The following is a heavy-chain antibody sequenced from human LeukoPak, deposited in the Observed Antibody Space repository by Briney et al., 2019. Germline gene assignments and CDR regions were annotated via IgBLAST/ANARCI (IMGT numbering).Heavy chain of an antibody. D-gene: IGHD1-14*01. CDR2: IGGSGSNT. V-gene: IGHV3-23*01. CDR1: GFTFSSYA. CDR3: ANYRS. J-gene: IGHJ4*02. Sequence: GGSLRLSCAGSGFTFSSYAMSWVRQAPGKGLEWVSGIGGSGSNTHYADSVKGRFTISRDNSKSTLYLQMSSLRDEDTAVYYCANYRSWGQGTLVTVSS.